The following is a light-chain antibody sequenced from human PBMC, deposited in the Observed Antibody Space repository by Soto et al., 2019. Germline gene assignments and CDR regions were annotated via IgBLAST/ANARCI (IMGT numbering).Light chain of an antibody. CDR2: GAS. Sequence: EIVLTQSPGTLSLSPGERATLSCRASQSFNSIYLAWYQQKPGQAPRLLIYGASSRATGIPDRFSGSGSGTDFTLTISRPEPQDFVVYFCHQYDSCTFGQWTKVDIK. CDR1: QSFNSIY. CDR3: HQYDSCT. V-gene: IGKV3-20*01. J-gene: IGKJ1*01.